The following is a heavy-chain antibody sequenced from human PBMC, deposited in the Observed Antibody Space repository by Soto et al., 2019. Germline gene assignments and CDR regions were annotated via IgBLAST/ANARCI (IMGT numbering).Heavy chain of an antibody. CDR1: GYSFTSYW. J-gene: IGHJ6*01. CDR3: ARYYNWNYIGHYYYYGMDV. V-gene: IGHV5-51*01. CDR2: IYPGDSDT. D-gene: IGHD1-7*01. Sequence: ESLKISCKGSGYSFTSYWIGWVRQMPGKGLEWMGIIYPGDSDTRYSPSFQGQVTISADKSISTAYLQWSSLKASDTAMYYCARYYNWNYIGHYYYYGMDVWGQGTTVTVSS.